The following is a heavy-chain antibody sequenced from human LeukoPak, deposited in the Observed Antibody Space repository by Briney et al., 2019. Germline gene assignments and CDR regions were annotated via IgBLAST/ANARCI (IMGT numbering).Heavy chain of an antibody. CDR3: ARVLPITAVFGVVSNWFDP. CDR2: INPNSGGT. CDR1: GYTFTGYY. J-gene: IGHJ5*02. Sequence: GASVKVSCKASGYTFTGYYMHWVRQAPGQGLEWMGRINPNSGGTNYAQKFQGRVTMTRDTSISTAYMELSRLRSDDTAVYYCARVLPITAVFGVVSNWFDPWGQGTLVTVSS. D-gene: IGHD3-3*01. V-gene: IGHV1-2*06.